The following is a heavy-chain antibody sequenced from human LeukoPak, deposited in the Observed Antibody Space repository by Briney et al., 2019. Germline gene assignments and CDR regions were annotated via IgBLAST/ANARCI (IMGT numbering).Heavy chain of an antibody. J-gene: IGHJ4*02. V-gene: IGHV3-53*01. Sequence: PGGSLRLSCAASGFIVSSNYMSWVRQAPGKGLEWVSTIYSGGSTCYADSVKGRFTISRDNSQNTLYLQMNSLRAEDTAVYYCARAATLAGPFDYWGQGTLVTVSA. CDR1: GFIVSSNY. D-gene: IGHD6-13*01. CDR3: ARAATLAGPFDY. CDR2: IYSGGST.